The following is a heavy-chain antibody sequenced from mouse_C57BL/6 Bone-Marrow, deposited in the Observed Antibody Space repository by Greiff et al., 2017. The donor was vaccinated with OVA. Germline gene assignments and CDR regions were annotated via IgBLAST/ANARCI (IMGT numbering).Heavy chain of an antibody. J-gene: IGHJ4*01. Sequence: QVQLKQPGAELVRPGTSVKLSCKASGYTFTSYWMHWVKQRPGQGLEWIGVIDPSDSYTTYNQKFKGKATLTVDTSSSTAYMQLSSLTSEDSAVYYGARDDGYYGYAMDYWGQGTSVTVSS. CDR1: GYTFTSYW. CDR2: IDPSDSYT. D-gene: IGHD2-3*01. CDR3: ARDDGYYGYAMDY. V-gene: IGHV1-59*01.